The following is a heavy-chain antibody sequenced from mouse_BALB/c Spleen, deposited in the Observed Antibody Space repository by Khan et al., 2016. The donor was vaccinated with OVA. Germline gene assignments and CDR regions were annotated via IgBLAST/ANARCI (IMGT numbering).Heavy chain of an antibody. J-gene: IGHJ1*01. CDR2: MSSGSSTI. V-gene: IGHV5-17*02. Sequence: EVELVESGGGLVQPGGSRKLSCAASGFTFSNFGMHWVRQAPKKGLEWVAYMSSGSSTIYYVDIVKGRFTISSDNLKNILFLQMTSLRSEDTAMYYCARSGGNFHWYFDVWGAGTSVTVSS. D-gene: IGHD3-1*01. CDR3: ARSGGNFHWYFDV. CDR1: GFTFSNFG.